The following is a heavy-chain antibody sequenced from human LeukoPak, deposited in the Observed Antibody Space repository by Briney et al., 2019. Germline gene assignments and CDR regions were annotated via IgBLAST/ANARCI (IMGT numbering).Heavy chain of an antibody. CDR3: ARDQGSGINYYYYYMDV. V-gene: IGHV3-7*01. CDR2: IKQDGSEK. D-gene: IGHD3-10*01. CDR1: GFTFSSYW. J-gene: IGHJ6*03. Sequence: GGSLRLSCAASGFTFSSYWMSWVRQAPGKGLEWVANIKQDGSEKYYVDSVKGRFTISRDNAKNSLYLQMNSLRAEDTAVYYCARDQGSGINYYYYYMDVWGKGTTVTISS.